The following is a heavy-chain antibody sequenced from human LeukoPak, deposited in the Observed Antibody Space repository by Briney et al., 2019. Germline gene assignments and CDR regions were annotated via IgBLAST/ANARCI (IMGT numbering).Heavy chain of an antibody. V-gene: IGHV3-21*01. CDR3: ARGCGGTPGCYIIDN. J-gene: IGHJ4*02. CDR2: ISSSSSYI. CDR1: GFTSSSYS. D-gene: IGHD2-21*01. Sequence: PGGSLRLSCAASGFTSSSYSMNWVRQAPGKGLEWVSSISSSSSYIYYADSVKGRFTISRDNAKNSLYLQMNSLRAEDTAVYYCARGCGGTPGCYIIDNWGQGTLVTVSS.